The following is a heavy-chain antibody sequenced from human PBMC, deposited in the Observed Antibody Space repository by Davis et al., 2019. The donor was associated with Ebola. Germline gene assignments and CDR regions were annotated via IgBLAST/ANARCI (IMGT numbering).Heavy chain of an antibody. D-gene: IGHD3-10*01. CDR1: GYNFRGYW. CDR3: ARLRSITRLTSFYD. CDR2: IYPGDSDT. V-gene: IGHV5-51*01. Sequence: GESLKISCTGSGYNFRGYWIVWVRQMPGKGLEWMGHIYPGDSDTRYSPSFQGPVTTSADKSITTAYLQWSSLKASDTAMYYCARLRSITRLTSFYDWGQGTLVTVSS. J-gene: IGHJ4*02.